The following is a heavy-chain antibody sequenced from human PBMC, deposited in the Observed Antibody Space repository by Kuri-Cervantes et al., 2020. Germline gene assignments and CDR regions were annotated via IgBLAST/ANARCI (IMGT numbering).Heavy chain of an antibody. D-gene: IGHD3-16*01. V-gene: IGHV3-7*01. CDR1: GFLYSSYW. J-gene: IGHJ6*02. CDR2: IKGDGSEK. CDR3: ARGLLTQDV. Sequence: LSLTCAASGFLYSSYWMTWVRQAPGKGLEWVANIKGDGSEKYYAASVEGRFTISRDNAKNSMFLQTSSLRVEDTAVYYCARGLLTQDVWGQGTTVTVSS.